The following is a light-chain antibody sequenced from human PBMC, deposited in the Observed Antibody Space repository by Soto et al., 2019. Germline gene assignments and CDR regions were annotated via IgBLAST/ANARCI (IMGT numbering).Light chain of an antibody. V-gene: IGKV1-39*01. Sequence: DIQMTQSPSSLSASVGDRVTITCRASQSISYYLNWYQQKQGRAPRLLIYSTSTLQSGVPSNFSGSAYGTDFTLTIRSLQPEDFAPSYCQQSYSPPWTFGQGTKVEIQ. CDR3: QQSYSPPWT. CDR2: STS. J-gene: IGKJ1*01. CDR1: QSISYY.